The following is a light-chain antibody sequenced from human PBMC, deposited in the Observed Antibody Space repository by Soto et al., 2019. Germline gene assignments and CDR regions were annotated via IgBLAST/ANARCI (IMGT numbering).Light chain of an antibody. CDR3: CSYAGSSTFPYV. CDR1: NKEVWSYNL. Sequence: QPVLTQPASVSGSPGQSITISCTRNNKEVWSYNLVSWYQHHPGKAPKLMIYEVSKRPSGVSNRFSGSKSGNTASLTISGLQAEDEADYYCCSYAGSSTFPYVFGTGTKVTVL. CDR2: EVS. V-gene: IGLV2-23*02. J-gene: IGLJ1*01.